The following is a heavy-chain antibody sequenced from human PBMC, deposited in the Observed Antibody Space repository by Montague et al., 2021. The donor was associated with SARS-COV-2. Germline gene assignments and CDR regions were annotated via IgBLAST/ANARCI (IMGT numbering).Heavy chain of an antibody. CDR3: ARSYYDILTAYYTPFDY. D-gene: IGHD3-9*01. J-gene: IGHJ4*02. V-gene: IGHV2-70*04. Sequence: PGLVKPTQTLTLTCTFSGFSLSTSGMRASWIRQPPGKALEWLARIDWDDDKFYSTSLKTRLTTSKDTSKNQVVLTMTNMDPVDTATYYCARSYYDILTAYYTPFDYWGQGTLVTVSS. CDR2: IDWDDDK. CDR1: GFSLSTSGMR.